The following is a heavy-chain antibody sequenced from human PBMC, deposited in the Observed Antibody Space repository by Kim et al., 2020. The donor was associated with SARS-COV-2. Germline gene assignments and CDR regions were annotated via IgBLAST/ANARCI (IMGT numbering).Heavy chain of an antibody. J-gene: IGHJ6*02. CDR3: ARSGAVTTDYYYYYGMDV. Sequence: KCRFTISRDNAKNSLYLQMNSLRDEDTAVYYCARSGAVTTDYYYYYGMDVWGQGTTVTVSS. V-gene: IGHV3-48*02. D-gene: IGHD4-17*01.